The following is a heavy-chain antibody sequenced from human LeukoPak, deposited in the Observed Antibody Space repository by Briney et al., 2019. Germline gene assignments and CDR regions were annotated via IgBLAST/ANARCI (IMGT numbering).Heavy chain of an antibody. J-gene: IGHJ4*02. CDR2: IRYDGSNE. CDR3: ARSSLGDY. Sequence: PGGSLRLSRAPSGFTFSSYGMHWVRQAPGKGLEWVAFIRYDGSNEYYADSVKGRFTISRDKSKNTLYLQMNSLRVEDTAVYYCARSSLGDYWVQGTLVTVSS. V-gene: IGHV3-30*02. CDR1: GFTFSSYG. D-gene: IGHD7-27*01.